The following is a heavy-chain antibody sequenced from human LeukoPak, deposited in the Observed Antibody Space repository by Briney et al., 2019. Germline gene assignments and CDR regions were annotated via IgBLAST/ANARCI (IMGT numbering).Heavy chain of an antibody. Sequence: ASVKVSCKASGYTFTSYGISWVRQAPGQGLEWMGWISAYNGNTNYAQKLQGRVTMTTDTSTSTAYMELRSLRSADTDVYYCARDIRGSSYLDYWGQGTLVTVSS. D-gene: IGHD1-26*01. CDR3: ARDIRGSSYLDY. CDR1: GYTFTSYG. J-gene: IGHJ4*02. CDR2: ISAYNGNT. V-gene: IGHV1-18*01.